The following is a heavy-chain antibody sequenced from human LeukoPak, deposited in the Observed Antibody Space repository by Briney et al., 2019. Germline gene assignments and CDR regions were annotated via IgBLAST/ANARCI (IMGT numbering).Heavy chain of an antibody. CDR2: IYYSGST. V-gene: IGHV4-59*01. D-gene: IGHD3-10*01. J-gene: IGHJ4*02. CDR1: GGSFSGYY. CDR3: ARGRSTMVRGVITIFDY. Sequence: SETLSLTCAVYGGSFSGYYWSWIRQPPGKGLEWIGYIYYSGSTNYNPSLKSRVTISVDTSKNQFSLKLSSVTAADTAVYYCARGRSTMVRGVITIFDYWGQGTLVTVSS.